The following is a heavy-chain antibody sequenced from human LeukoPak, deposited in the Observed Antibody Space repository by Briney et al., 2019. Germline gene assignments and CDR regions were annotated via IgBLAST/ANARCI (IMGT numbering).Heavy chain of an antibody. Sequence: GGSLRLSCAASGFTFSSYAMSWVRQAPGKGLEWVSAISGSGGSTYYADSVKGRFTISRDNSENTVYLQMNSLRVEDTAVYYCAREKGYYNANSGHSDYWGQGTVVTVSS. CDR1: GFTFSSYA. V-gene: IGHV3-23*01. CDR3: AREKGYYNANSGHSDY. J-gene: IGHJ4*02. CDR2: ISGSGGST. D-gene: IGHD3-10*01.